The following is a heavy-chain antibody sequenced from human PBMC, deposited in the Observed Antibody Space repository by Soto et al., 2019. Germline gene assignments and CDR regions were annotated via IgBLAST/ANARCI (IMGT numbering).Heavy chain of an antibody. V-gene: IGHV4-4*02. Sequence: PSETLSLTCVVSGDSISSTHWCTWVRQTPGTGLEWIGEGYHTGSTKYNPSLKNRVTISLDKSNNHFSLNLKSLTAAGTAVYYCATLPPRIVVTILPIPSWGQGTQVTVSS. CDR3: ATLPPRIVVTILPIPS. CDR1: GDSISSTHW. J-gene: IGHJ4*02. CDR2: GYHTGST. D-gene: IGHD2-21*01.